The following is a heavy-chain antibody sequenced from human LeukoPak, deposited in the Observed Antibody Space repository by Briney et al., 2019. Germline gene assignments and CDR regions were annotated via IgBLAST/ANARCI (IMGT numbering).Heavy chain of an antibody. J-gene: IGHJ4*02. CDR2: IWYDGSNK. V-gene: IGHV3-33*01. Sequence: GGSLRLSCAASSGLLFSSHGMHWVRQAPGKGLEWVAVIWYDGSNKWYADSVKGRFTISRDNSKNTLYLQMNSLRAEDTAVYYCGRDLFMIVVPGQNVLDYWGQGTLVTVSS. CDR1: GLLFSSHG. CDR3: GRDLFMIVVPGQNVLDY. D-gene: IGHD3-22*01.